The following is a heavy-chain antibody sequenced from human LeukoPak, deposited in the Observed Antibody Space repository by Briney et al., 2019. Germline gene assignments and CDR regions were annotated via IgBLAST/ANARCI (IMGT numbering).Heavy chain of an antibody. CDR2: IPYDGSNK. D-gene: IGHD6-13*01. J-gene: IGHJ4*02. CDR3: AKVDSSSWYGDY. Sequence: GGSLRLSCAASGFTFSSYGMHWVRQAPGKGLEWVAFIPYDGSNKYQADSLKGRFTISRDNSNNTLYLQMNSLRAEDTAVYYCAKVDSSSWYGDYWGQGTLVTVSS. CDR1: GFTFSSYG. V-gene: IGHV3-30*02.